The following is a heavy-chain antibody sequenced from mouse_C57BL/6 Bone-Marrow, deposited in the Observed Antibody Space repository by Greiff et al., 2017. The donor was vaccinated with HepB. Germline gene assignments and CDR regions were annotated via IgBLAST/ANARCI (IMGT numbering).Heavy chain of an antibody. CDR2: IYPRDGST. CDR3: ARSHYYGSSYGYFDV. J-gene: IGHJ1*03. Sequence: QVQLQQSGPELVKPGASVKLSCKASGYTFTSYDINWVKQRPGQGLEWIGWIYPRDGSTKYNEKFKGKATLTVDTSSSTAYMELHSLTSEDSAVCFCARSHYYGSSYGYFDVWGTGTTVTVSS. V-gene: IGHV1-85*01. D-gene: IGHD1-1*01. CDR1: GYTFTSYD.